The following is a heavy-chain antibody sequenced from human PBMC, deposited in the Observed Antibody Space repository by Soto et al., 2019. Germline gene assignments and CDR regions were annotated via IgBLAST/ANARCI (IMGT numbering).Heavy chain of an antibody. Sequence: EVQLVQSGAEVKKPGESLKISCKGSGYSFTSYWIGWVRQMPGKGLEWMGIIYPGDSDTRYSPSFKGQVTISADKSISTAYLQWSSLKASDTAMYYCARHYHYDFWSGYYKRGNWFDPWGQGTLVTVSS. V-gene: IGHV5-51*01. CDR3: ARHYHYDFWSGYYKRGNWFDP. CDR1: GYSFTSYW. J-gene: IGHJ5*02. CDR2: IYPGDSDT. D-gene: IGHD3-3*01.